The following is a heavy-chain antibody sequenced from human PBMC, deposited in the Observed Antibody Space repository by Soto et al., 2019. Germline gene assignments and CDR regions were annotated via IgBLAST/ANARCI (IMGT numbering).Heavy chain of an antibody. CDR3: ARDHYGPGWFDP. J-gene: IGHJ5*02. CDR1: GFTFSDYY. CDR2: ISSSSSYT. D-gene: IGHD3-10*01. Sequence: QVQLVESGGGLVKPGGSLRLSCAASGFTFSDYYMSWIRQAPGKGLEWVSYISSSSSYTTYADSVKGRFTISRDNAKNALYLQMNSLRAEDTAVYYCARDHYGPGWFDPWGQGTLVTVSS. V-gene: IGHV3-11*05.